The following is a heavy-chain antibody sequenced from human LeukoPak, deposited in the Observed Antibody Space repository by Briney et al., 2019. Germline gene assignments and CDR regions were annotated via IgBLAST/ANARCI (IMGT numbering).Heavy chain of an antibody. CDR2: IKSKTDGGTT. CDR3: AKDHAAMAHYFDY. CDR1: GFTFSNAW. Sequence: GGSLRLSCAASGFTFSNAWMSWVRQAPGKGLEWVGRIKSKTDGGTTDYAAPVKGRFTISRDNSKNTLYLQMNSLRAEDTAVYYCAKDHAAMAHYFDYWGQGTLVTVSS. V-gene: IGHV3-15*01. D-gene: IGHD5-18*01. J-gene: IGHJ4*02.